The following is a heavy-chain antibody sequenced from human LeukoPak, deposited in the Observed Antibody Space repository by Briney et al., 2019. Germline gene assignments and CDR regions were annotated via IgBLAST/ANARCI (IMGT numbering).Heavy chain of an antibody. J-gene: IGHJ4*02. Sequence: SGTLSPTCAVSGGSISSSNWWSWVRQPPGKGLEWIGEIYHSGSTNYNPSLKSRVTISVDKSKNQFSLKVTSVTAADTAVYYCARVSSGSYYFDSWGQGTLVTVSS. CDR2: IYHSGST. D-gene: IGHD1-26*01. CDR1: GGSISSSNW. CDR3: ARVSSGSYYFDS. V-gene: IGHV4-4*02.